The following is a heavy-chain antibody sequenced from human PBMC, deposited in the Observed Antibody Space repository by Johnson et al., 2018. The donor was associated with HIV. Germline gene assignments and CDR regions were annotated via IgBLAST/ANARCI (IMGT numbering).Heavy chain of an antibody. CDR2: ISYDGSNK. V-gene: IGHV3-30*03. Sequence: QVQLVESGGGVVQPGRSLRLSCAASGFTFSSYGMHWVRQAPGKGLEWVAVISYDGSNKYYADSVKGRFTISRDNSKNTLYLQMNSLRAEDTAVYYCARGGYGDYGGGDAFDMWGQGTMVTVSS. CDR1: GFTFSSYG. CDR3: ARGGYGDYGGGDAFDM. D-gene: IGHD4-17*01. J-gene: IGHJ3*02.